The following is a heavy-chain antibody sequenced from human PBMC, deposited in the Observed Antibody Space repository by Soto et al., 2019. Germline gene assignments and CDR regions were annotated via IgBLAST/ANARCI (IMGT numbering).Heavy chain of an antibody. J-gene: IGHJ5*02. Sequence: GGSLRLSCAASGFTFSSYAMSWVRQAPGKGLEWVSAISGSGGSTYYADSVKGRFTISRDNSKNTLYLQMNSLRAEDTAVYYCAKERGYYDSSGYYYVPWFDPWGQGTLVTVSS. D-gene: IGHD3-22*01. CDR3: AKERGYYDSSGYYYVPWFDP. CDR2: ISGSGGST. V-gene: IGHV3-23*01. CDR1: GFTFSSYA.